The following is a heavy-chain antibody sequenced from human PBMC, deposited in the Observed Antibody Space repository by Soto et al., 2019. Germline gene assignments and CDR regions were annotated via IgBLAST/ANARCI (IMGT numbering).Heavy chain of an antibody. V-gene: IGHV1-69*13. D-gene: IGHD3-22*01. Sequence: SVKVSCKASGGTFSSYAISWVRQAPGQGLEWMGGIIPIFGTANYAQKFQGRVTITADESTSTAYMELSSLRSEDKAVYYCATTATYYDSTVNPPDAFDIWGQGTMVTVSS. CDR3: ATTATYYDSTVNPPDAFDI. J-gene: IGHJ3*02. CDR2: IIPIFGTA. CDR1: GGTFSSYA.